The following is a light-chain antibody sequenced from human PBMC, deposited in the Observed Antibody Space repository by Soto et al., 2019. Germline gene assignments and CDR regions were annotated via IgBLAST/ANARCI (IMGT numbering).Light chain of an antibody. CDR2: LGS. CDR3: MQALQTPWT. CDR1: QSLLHSDGYIY. V-gene: IGKV2-28*01. Sequence: DIVMTQSPLSLPVTPGEPASISCRSSQSLLHSDGYIYLDWYLQRPGQSPQLLICLGSNRASGVPDRFSGSGSGTHFTLTISRVEAEDFGVYYCMQALQTPWTFGQGTRV. J-gene: IGKJ1*01.